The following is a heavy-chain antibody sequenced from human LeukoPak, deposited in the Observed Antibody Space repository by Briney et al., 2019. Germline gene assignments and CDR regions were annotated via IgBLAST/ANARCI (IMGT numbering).Heavy chain of an antibody. Sequence: GGSLRLSCAASGFTFSSYSMYWVRQAPGKGLEWVSSISSSSSYIYYADSVKGRFTISRDNAKNSLYLQMNSLRAEDTAVYYCARDRYSSGWQGGFDYWGQGTLVTVSS. V-gene: IGHV3-21*01. J-gene: IGHJ4*02. CDR3: ARDRYSSGWQGGFDY. CDR1: GFTFSSYS. D-gene: IGHD6-19*01. CDR2: ISSSSSYI.